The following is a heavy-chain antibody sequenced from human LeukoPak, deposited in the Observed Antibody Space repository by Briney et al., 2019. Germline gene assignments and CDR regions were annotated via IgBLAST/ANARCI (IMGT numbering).Heavy chain of an antibody. V-gene: IGHV3-30-3*01. CDR1: GFTFSSYA. Sequence: GRSLRLSCAASGFTFSSYAMHWVRQAPGKGLEWVAVISYDGSNKYYADSVKGRFTISRDISKNTLYLQMNSLRAEDTAVYYCARGQARAYYYDSSGYYSDWGQGTLVTVSS. J-gene: IGHJ4*02. D-gene: IGHD3-22*01. CDR2: ISYDGSNK. CDR3: ARGQARAYYYDSSGYYSD.